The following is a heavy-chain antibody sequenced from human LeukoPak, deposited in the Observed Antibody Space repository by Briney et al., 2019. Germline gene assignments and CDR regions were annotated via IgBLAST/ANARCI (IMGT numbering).Heavy chain of an antibody. Sequence: SETLSLTCTVSGGSISSYYWSWIRQPAGKGLEWIGRIYTSGSTNYNPSLKSRVTISVDTSKNQFSLKLSSVTAADTAVYYCARGRAKYYDILTGYSNSLDYWGQGTLVTVSS. V-gene: IGHV4-4*07. CDR3: ARGRAKYYDILTGYSNSLDY. D-gene: IGHD3-9*01. J-gene: IGHJ4*02. CDR1: GGSISSYY. CDR2: IYTSGST.